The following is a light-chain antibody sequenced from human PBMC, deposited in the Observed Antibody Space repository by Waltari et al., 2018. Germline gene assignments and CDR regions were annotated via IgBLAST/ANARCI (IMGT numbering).Light chain of an antibody. Sequence: EIVLTQPPATLPLSPGERATLSCRASQSFSSNLAWYQQKPGQAPSLLISGASSMATGIPDRFSGSGSGTDFTLTISSLEPEDFAVYYCQQYSNWPRTFGQGTKVEIK. CDR1: QSFSSN. J-gene: IGKJ1*01. V-gene: IGKV3-15*01. CDR2: GAS. CDR3: QQYSNWPRT.